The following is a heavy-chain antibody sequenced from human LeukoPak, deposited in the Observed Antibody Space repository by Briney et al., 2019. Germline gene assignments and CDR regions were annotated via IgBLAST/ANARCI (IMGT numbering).Heavy chain of an antibody. CDR1: GFTFSSYF. Sequence: GGSLRLSCAASGFTFSSYFMHWVRQAPGKGLDWVSRISSDGTYTEYADSVKGRFAISRDNAKDTLYLQMNSLRAEDTAVYYCARVPGGYYTDFDYWGQGTLVTVSS. CDR2: ISSDGTYT. V-gene: IGHV3-74*03. D-gene: IGHD3-10*01. CDR3: ARVPGGYYTDFDY. J-gene: IGHJ4*02.